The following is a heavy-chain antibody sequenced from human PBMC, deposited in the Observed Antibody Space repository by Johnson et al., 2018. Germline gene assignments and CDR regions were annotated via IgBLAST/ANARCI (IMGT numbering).Heavy chain of an antibody. Sequence: QVQLVQSGGGVVQPGRSLRLSCAASGFTFSSYAMHWVRQAPGKGLEWVTVISYDGSNKYYADSVKGRFTISRDNSMNTLYLQMNSLRAEDTAVYYCASGVGPDYYYYMDVWDKGTTVTVSS. CDR2: ISYDGSNK. CDR3: ASGVGPDYYYYMDV. D-gene: IGHD1-26*01. V-gene: IGHV3-30-3*01. CDR1: GFTFSSYA. J-gene: IGHJ6*03.